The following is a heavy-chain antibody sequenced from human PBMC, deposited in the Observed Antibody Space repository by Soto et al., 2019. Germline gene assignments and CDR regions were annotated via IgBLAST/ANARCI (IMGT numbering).Heavy chain of an antibody. D-gene: IGHD1-20*01. CDR1: GGSISSGGYY. CDR2: IYYSGSP. Sequence: QVQLQESGPGLVKPSQTLSLTCAVSGGSISSGGYYWSWIRQHPGKGLEWIGYIYYSGSPSYNPSLKSRLTISRDTSKNQSSLKLRSVTAADTAVYYCSSSPPYNSPPDSGIPVWGQGTTVTVSS. CDR3: SSSPPYNSPPDSGIPV. J-gene: IGHJ6*02. V-gene: IGHV4-31*11.